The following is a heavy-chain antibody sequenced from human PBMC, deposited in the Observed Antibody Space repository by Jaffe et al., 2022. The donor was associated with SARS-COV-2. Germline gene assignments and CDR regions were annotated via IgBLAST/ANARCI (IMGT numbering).Heavy chain of an antibody. J-gene: IGHJ6*02. CDR3: ARDRYSSSNYYGMDV. CDR2: ISSSSSYI. V-gene: IGHV3-21*01. Sequence: EVQLVESGGGLVKPGGSLRLSCAASGFTFSSYSMNWVRQAPGKGLEWVSSISSSSSYIYYADSVKGRFTISRDNAKNSLYLQMNSLRAEDTAVYYCARDRYSSSNYYGMDVWGQGTTVTVSS. D-gene: IGHD6-6*01. CDR1: GFTFSSYS.